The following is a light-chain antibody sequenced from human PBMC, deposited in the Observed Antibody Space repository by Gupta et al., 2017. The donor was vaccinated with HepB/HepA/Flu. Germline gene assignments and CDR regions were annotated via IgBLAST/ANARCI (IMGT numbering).Light chain of an antibody. J-gene: IGKJ1*01. CDR1: QSFSSNH. Sequence: EVVLTQSPGTLSLSPGEEATLSCRASQSFSSNHLAWYQQKPGQPPRLIIYGGSRRATDIPFRFSGRASGTHFTLTISILDPEDFGMYFCQYHGDSPRPFGEGTKVEI. V-gene: IGKV3-20*01. CDR2: GGS. CDR3: QYHGDSPRP.